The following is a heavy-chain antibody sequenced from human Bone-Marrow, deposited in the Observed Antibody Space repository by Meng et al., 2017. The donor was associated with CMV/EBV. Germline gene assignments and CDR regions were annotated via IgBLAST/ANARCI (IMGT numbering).Heavy chain of an antibody. V-gene: IGHV3-7*01. CDR3: TKNLVASAGDY. CDR2: IKPDGSQG. D-gene: IGHD6-13*01. CDR1: GFTFSTYW. J-gene: IGHJ4*02. Sequence: GESLKISCAASGFTFSTYWMTWVRQAPGKGLEWVANIKPDGSQGYYVDSVRGRFTISRDNAKSSLYLQINDLRVEDTALYYCTKNLVASAGDYWGQGTLVTFSS.